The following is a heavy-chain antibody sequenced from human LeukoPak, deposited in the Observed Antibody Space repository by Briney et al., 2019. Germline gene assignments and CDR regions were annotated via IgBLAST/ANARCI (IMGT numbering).Heavy chain of an antibody. J-gene: IGHJ2*01. CDR2: VFYSGTT. V-gene: IGHV4-39*02. D-gene: IGHD4-17*01. Sequence: PSETLSLTCTVSGGSVSNNNYYWTWLRQPPGMGLQWIGTVFYSGTTYYNPSLKSRATTSVDTSKNHFSLKLSSVTVADMAVYYCARLARSTRDYSWHFDLWGRGTLVTVSS. CDR3: ARLARSTRDYSWHFDL. CDR1: GGSVSNNNYY.